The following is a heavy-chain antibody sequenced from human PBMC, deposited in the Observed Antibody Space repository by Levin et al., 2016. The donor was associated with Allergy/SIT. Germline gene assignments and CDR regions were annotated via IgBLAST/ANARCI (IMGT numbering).Heavy chain of an antibody. CDR1: GYSFTNYW. CDR2: IDPSDSYI. Sequence: GESLKISCKGSGYSFTNYWISWVRQMPGKGLEWMGRIDPSDSYINYGPSFRGHVTISTDKSISTAYLQWSSLKASDTAMYFCVRLGGNRGVAFMRTFFDFWGQGTLVTVSS. D-gene: IGHD3-10*01. V-gene: IGHV5-10-1*01. CDR3: VRLGGNRGVAFMRTFFDF. J-gene: IGHJ4*02.